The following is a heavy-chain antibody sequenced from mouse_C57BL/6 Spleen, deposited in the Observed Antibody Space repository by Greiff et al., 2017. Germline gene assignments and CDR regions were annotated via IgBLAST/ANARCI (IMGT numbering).Heavy chain of an antibody. V-gene: IGHV2-9-1*01. CDR2: IWTGGGT. Sequence: VQLQQSGPGLVAPSQSLFITCTVSGFSLTSYAISWVRQPPGKGLEWLGVIWTGGGTNYNSALKSRLSISKDNSKSQVFLKMNSLQTDDTARYYCARMITTGFNYAMDYWGQGTSVTVSS. J-gene: IGHJ4*01. CDR1: GFSLTSYA. CDR3: ARMITTGFNYAMDY. D-gene: IGHD2-4*01.